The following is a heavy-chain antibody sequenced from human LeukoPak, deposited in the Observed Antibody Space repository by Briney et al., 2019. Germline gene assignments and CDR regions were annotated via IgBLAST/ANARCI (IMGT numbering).Heavy chain of an antibody. Sequence: GGSLRFSCAASGFTFSNYGMHWVRQAPGKGLKWVAFIQYDGSNKDYEDSVKGRFTISRDNSRNTLYLQMNSLRAEDTAVYYCAKDSHSYCTGASCYSHGRGFDYWGRESWSPSLQ. D-gene: IGHD2-15*01. J-gene: IGHJ4*02. CDR1: GFTFSNYG. CDR2: IQYDGSNK. V-gene: IGHV3-30*02. CDR3: AKDSHSYCTGASCYSHGRGFDY.